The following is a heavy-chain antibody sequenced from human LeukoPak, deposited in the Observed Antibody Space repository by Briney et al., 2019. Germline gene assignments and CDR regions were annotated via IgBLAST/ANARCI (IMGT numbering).Heavy chain of an antibody. J-gene: IGHJ3*02. Sequence: PSETLSLTRTVSGGSISSSSYYWGWIRQPPGKGLEWIGSIYYSGSTYYNPSLKSRVTISVDTSKNQFSLKLSSVTAADTAVYYCASLQWGEDAFDIWGQGTMVTVSS. D-gene: IGHD6-19*01. CDR3: ASLQWGEDAFDI. CDR2: IYYSGST. V-gene: IGHV4-39*01. CDR1: GGSISSSSYY.